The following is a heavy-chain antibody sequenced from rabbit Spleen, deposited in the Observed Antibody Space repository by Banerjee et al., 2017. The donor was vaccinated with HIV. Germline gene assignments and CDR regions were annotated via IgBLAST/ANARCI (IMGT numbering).Heavy chain of an antibody. D-gene: IGHD8-1*01. CDR1: GFSFSDSDV. J-gene: IGHJ6*01. CDR2: MNTATGKA. CDR3: ARDTGSSFSSYGMDL. Sequence: QEQLEESGGDLVKPEGSLTLTCKASGFSFSDSDVMCWVRQAPGKGLEWIVCMNTATGKAVYASWAKGRFTCSKTSSTTVTLQMTSLTVADTATYFCARDTGSSFSSYGMDLWGQGPSSPS. V-gene: IGHV1S45*01.